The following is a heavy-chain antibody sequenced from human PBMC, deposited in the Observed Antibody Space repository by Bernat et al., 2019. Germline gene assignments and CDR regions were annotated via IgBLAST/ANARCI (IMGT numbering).Heavy chain of an antibody. CDR3: ARSVGTTVVTVIDY. CDR1: GGSISSSSYY. D-gene: IGHD4-23*01. CDR2: IYYSGST. J-gene: IGHJ4*02. Sequence: QLQLQESGPRLVKPSETLSLTCTVSGGSISSSSYYWGWIRQPPGKGLEWIGSIYYSGSTYYNPSLKSRVTISVDTSKNQFSLKLSSVTAADTAVYYCARSVGTTVVTVIDYWGQGTLVTVSS. V-gene: IGHV4-39*01.